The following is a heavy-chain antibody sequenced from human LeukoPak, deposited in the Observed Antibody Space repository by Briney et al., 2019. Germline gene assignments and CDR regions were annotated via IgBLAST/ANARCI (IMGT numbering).Heavy chain of an antibody. Sequence: GAPVKVSCKASGYTFTGYYMHWVRQAPGQGLEWMGWINPNSGGTNYAQKFQGRVTMTRDTSISTAYMELSRLRSDDTAVYYCAQYSYGPRASWWFDPWGQGTLVTVSS. CDR1: GYTFTGYY. D-gene: IGHD5-18*01. CDR2: INPNSGGT. J-gene: IGHJ5*02. CDR3: AQYSYGPRASWWFDP. V-gene: IGHV1-2*02.